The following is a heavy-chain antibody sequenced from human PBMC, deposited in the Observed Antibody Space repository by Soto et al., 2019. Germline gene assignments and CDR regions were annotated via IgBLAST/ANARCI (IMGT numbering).Heavy chain of an antibody. CDR1: CGSINSGDYH. CDR3: ARDSRTPSGGMDV. V-gene: IGHV4-30-4*01. Sequence: SETLSLTCTVSCGSINSGDYHWTWIRQFPGKDLEWIGGIYYSASTYYNPSLVSRLTISLDTSKNQFSLRLTSATAVDTAVYYCARDSRTPSGGMDVWGQGTTVTVSS. J-gene: IGHJ6*02. CDR2: IYYSAST.